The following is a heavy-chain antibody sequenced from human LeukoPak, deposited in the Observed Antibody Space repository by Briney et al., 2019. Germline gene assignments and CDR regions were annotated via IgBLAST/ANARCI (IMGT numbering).Heavy chain of an antibody. V-gene: IGHV4-59*08. CDR1: GXSISSSY. CDR3: ARRGSSSWEIDY. Sequence: PSETLSLTCTVSGXSISSSYWSWIRQPPGKGLEWIGYMFYSGSTNYNPSLKSRVTISVDTSKNQFSLKLSSVTAADTAVYYCARRGSSSWEIDYWGQGTLVTVSS. J-gene: IGHJ4*02. D-gene: IGHD6-13*01. CDR2: MFYSGST.